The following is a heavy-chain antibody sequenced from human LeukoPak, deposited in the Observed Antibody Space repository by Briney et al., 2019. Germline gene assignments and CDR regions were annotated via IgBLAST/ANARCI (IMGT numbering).Heavy chain of an antibody. Sequence: GGSLRLSCAGSGFTFSSYWMNWVRQAPEKGLEWVANIKQDGSEKDYVDSVKGRFTISRDNSKNTLYLQMNSLRAEDTAVYYCASTLITMVRGVITSDYWGQGTLVTVSS. D-gene: IGHD3-10*01. CDR2: IKQDGSEK. J-gene: IGHJ4*02. V-gene: IGHV3-7*01. CDR3: ASTLITMVRGVITSDY. CDR1: GFTFSSYW.